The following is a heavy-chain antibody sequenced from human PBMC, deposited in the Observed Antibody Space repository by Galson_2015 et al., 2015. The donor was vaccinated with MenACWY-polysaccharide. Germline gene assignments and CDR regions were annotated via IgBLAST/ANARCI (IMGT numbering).Heavy chain of an antibody. CDR1: GFSFSSYA. J-gene: IGHJ1*01. V-gene: IGHV3-30*04. CDR3: ARDRETAARLFYFQH. CDR2: LTYDGRNK. Sequence: SLRLSCAASGFSFSSYAMYWVCQAPGKGLEWVAVLTYDGRNKYYADSVKGRFTISRDNSKNTLYLQMNSLRAEDTAVYYCARDRETAARLFYFQHWGQGTLVTVSS. D-gene: IGHD6-6*01.